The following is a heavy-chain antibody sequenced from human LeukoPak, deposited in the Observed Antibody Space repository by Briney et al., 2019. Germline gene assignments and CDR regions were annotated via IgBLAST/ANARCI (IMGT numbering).Heavy chain of an antibody. CDR3: ARQAVIAAAGTGWFDP. J-gene: IGHJ5*02. Sequence: PSETLSLTCAVYGGSFSTFYWCWIRQPPGKGLEWIGEITHSGSTNYNPSLKSRVTLSVDTSKNQFSLKLSSVTAADTAVYYCARQAVIAAAGTGWFDPWGQGTLVTVSS. CDR1: GGSFSTFY. CDR2: ITHSGST. D-gene: IGHD6-13*01. V-gene: IGHV4-34*01.